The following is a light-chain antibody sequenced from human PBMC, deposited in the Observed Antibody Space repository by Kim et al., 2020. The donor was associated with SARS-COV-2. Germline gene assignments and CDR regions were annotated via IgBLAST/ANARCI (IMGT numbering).Light chain of an antibody. V-gene: IGKV1-5*03. Sequence: DIQMTQSPSTLSASVGDRVTITCRASQTINKYLAWYQQKPGKAPKLLIYKASSLEIGVPSRFSGSGSETEFTLSISSLQPDDFATYYCQLYIDYPGPFGGGTKVDIK. CDR3: QLYIDYPGP. CDR1: QTINKY. J-gene: IGKJ4*01. CDR2: KAS.